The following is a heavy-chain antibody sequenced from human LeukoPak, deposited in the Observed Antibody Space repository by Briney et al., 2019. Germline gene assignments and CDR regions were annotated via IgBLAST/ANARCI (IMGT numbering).Heavy chain of an antibody. Sequence: GGSLRLSCTASGFPFGEYYMTWIRQAPGKGLEWLSFMTTSGNTIFYAESVKDRFTISRDNAKKSLYLQMNSLRDEDTAVYYCARVGGATAVTMYFEYWGQGTLVTVTS. CDR1: GFPFGEYY. D-gene: IGHD1-26*01. CDR2: MTTSGNTI. V-gene: IGHV3-11*04. CDR3: ARVGGATAVTMYFEY. J-gene: IGHJ4*02.